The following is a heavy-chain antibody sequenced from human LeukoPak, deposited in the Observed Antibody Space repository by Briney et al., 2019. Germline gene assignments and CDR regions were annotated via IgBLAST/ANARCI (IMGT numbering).Heavy chain of an antibody. J-gene: IGHJ6*02. CDR1: GYTFTSYG. CDR2: ISAYNGNT. V-gene: IGHV1-18*01. D-gene: IGHD6-13*01. Sequence: ASVKVSCKASGYTFTSYGISWVRQAPGQGLEWMGWISAYNGNTNYAQKLQGRVTMTTDTSTSTAYMELRSLRSDDTAVYYCALQGSSSWYRISYYYYGMDVWGQGTTVTVSS. CDR3: ALQGSSSWYRISYYYYGMDV.